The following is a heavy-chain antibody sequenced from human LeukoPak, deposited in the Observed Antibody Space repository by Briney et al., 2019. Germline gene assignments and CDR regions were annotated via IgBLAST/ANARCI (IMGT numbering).Heavy chain of an antibody. CDR3: ARDRTPNWPAYSNPTFHY. V-gene: IGHV3-30*07. CDR2: ISYDGTNK. Sequence: GGSLRLSCAASGFTFSTYAIHWVRQAPSKGLEWVAVISYDGTNKNYADSVKGRFTISRDNSKNTLYLQLNSLRAEDTAVYYCARDRTPNWPAYSNPTFHYWGQGTLVTVSS. CDR1: GFTFSTYA. D-gene: IGHD4-11*01. J-gene: IGHJ4*02.